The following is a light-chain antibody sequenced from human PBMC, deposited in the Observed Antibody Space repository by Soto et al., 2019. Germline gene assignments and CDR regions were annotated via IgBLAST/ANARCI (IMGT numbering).Light chain of an antibody. Sequence: DIQMTQSPSTLSASVGDRVTITCRASQSISGWLAWYQQKPGKAPKLLIYDASNLETGVPSRFSGSGSGTEFSLTISGLQPDDFATYNCQQFNTAPMCAFGQGTKLEIK. CDR1: QSISGW. V-gene: IGKV1-5*01. CDR3: QQFNTAPMCA. CDR2: DAS. J-gene: IGKJ2*02.